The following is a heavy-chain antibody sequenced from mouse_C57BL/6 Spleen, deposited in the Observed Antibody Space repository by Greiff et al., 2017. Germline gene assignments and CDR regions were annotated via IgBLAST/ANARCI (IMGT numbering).Heavy chain of an antibody. D-gene: IGHD2-4*01. CDR1: GYSFTSGYD. CDR2: ISDSGST. CDR3: AREHDYDGYWDFGG. J-gene: IGHJ1*03. V-gene: IGHV3-1*01. Sequence: EVKLQESGPGMVKPSQSLSLTCTVTGYSFTSGYDWHWIRPFPGNKLEWMGYISDSGSTNYNPSIKSRISITHDTSKNPFFLKLNSVTTEDTATYYCAREHDYDGYWDFGGWGTGTTVTVSS.